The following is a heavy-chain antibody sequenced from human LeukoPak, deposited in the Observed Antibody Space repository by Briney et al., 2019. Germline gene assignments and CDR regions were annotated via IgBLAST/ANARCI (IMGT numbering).Heavy chain of an antibody. V-gene: IGHV1-69*13. CDR2: IIPIFGTA. CDR1: GGTFSSYA. Sequence: SVKVSCKASGGTFSSYAISWVRQAPGQGLEWMGGIIPIFGTANYAQKFQGRVTVTADESTSTAYMELSSLRSEDTAVYYCAVIAAADDFDYWGQGTLVTVSS. D-gene: IGHD6-13*01. J-gene: IGHJ4*02. CDR3: AVIAAADDFDY.